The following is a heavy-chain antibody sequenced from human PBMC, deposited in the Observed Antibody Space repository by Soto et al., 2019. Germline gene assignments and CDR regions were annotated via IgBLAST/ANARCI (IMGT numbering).Heavy chain of an antibody. V-gene: IGHV4-34*01. D-gene: IGHD4-17*01. CDR2: INHSGST. Sequence: SETLSLTCAVYGGSFSGYYWSWIRQPPGKGLEWIGEINHSGSTNYNSSLKSRVTISVDTSKNQFSLKLSSVTAADTAVYYCARSGDYGDYEFYYYYYMDVWGKGTTVTVS. J-gene: IGHJ6*03. CDR3: ARSGDYGDYEFYYYYYMDV. CDR1: GGSFSGYY.